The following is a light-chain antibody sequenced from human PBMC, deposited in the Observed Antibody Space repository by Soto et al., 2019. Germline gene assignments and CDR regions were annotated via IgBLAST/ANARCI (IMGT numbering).Light chain of an antibody. CDR3: QQYGSSGT. Sequence: DIVMTQSPATLSVSPGESATLSCRTSQSVSNYLAWYQQKPGQAPRLLIYGASNRATGIPARFSGSGSGTDFTLTISGLEPEDFAVYYCQQYGSSGTFGQGTKVDIK. J-gene: IGKJ1*01. V-gene: IGKV3-20*01. CDR1: QSVSNY. CDR2: GAS.